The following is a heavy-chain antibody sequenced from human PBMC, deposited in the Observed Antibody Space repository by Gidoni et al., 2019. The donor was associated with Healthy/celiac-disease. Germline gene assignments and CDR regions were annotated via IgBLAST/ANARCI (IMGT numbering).Heavy chain of an antibody. CDR3: AREIGYYYDSSGYLDY. J-gene: IGHJ4*02. CDR1: GGSISSGSYY. CDR2: IYTSGST. V-gene: IGHV4-61*02. Sequence: QVQLQESGPGLVKPSQTLSLTCTVPGGSISSGSYYWSWIRQPAGKGLEWIGRIYTSGSTNYNPSLKSRVTISVDTSKNQFSLKLSSVTAADTAVYYCAREIGYYYDSSGYLDYWGQGTLVTVSS. D-gene: IGHD3-22*01.